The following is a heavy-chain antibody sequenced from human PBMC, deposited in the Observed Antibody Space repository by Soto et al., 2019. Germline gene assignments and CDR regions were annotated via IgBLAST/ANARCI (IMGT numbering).Heavy chain of an antibody. J-gene: IGHJ5*02. V-gene: IGHV3-23*01. Sequence: LRLSCAASGFTFSSYVMSWVRQAPGKGLEWVSAISGSGGSTYYADSVKGRFTISRDNSKNTLYLQMNSLRAEDTAVYYCAKDLDYDYVWGSYRSDGFDPWGQGTLVTVSS. CDR2: ISGSGGST. CDR3: AKDLDYDYVWGSYRSDGFDP. CDR1: GFTFSSYV. D-gene: IGHD3-16*02.